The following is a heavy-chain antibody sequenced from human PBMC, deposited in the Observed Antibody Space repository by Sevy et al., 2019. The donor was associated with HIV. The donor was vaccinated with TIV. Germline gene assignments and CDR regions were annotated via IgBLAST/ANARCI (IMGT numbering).Heavy chain of an antibody. V-gene: IGHV4-39*01. CDR2: IYYSGST. Sequence: SETLSLTCTVSGGSISSSSYYWGWIRQPPGKGLEWIGSIYYSGSTYYNPSLKSRVTISVDTSKNQFSLKLSSVTAADTAVYYCARLNRPPTYNWFDPWGQRTLVTVSS. CDR3: ARLNRPPTYNWFDP. J-gene: IGHJ5*02. CDR1: GGSISSSSYY.